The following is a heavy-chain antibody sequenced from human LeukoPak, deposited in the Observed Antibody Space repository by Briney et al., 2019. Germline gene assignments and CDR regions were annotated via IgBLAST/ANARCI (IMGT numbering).Heavy chain of an antibody. J-gene: IGHJ5*02. D-gene: IGHD2/OR15-2a*01. CDR3: APDRINYWFDP. CDR1: GYTFTGYY. CDR2: INPNNGDP. Sequence: ASVKVSCQTSGYTFTGYYMHWVRPAPGQGLEWMGRINPNNGDPKYAQKFQGRVTMTRDTSITTAYMELTRLSSDDTAVYYCAPDRINYWFDPWGQGNLVTVSS. V-gene: IGHV1-2*02.